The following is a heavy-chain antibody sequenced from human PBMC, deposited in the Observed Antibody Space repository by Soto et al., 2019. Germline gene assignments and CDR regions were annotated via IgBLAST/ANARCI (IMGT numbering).Heavy chain of an antibody. CDR2: ISGSGGSGRG. D-gene: IGHD4-4*01. Sequence: EVQLLESGGGLVQPGGSLRLSCVGSGFSFRKYAMNWVRQSPGKGLEWVSGISGSGGSGRGLYADPVKGRFTISRDNSKNTLYLEMNSLIAEDTAVYYCAKDLDDYSSAIDFWGQGTLVTVST. CDR3: AKDLDDYSSAIDF. CDR1: GFSFRKYA. V-gene: IGHV3-23*01. J-gene: IGHJ4*02.